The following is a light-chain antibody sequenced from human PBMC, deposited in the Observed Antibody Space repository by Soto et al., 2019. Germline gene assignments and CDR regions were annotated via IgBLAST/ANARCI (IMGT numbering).Light chain of an antibody. CDR2: GAS. J-gene: IGKJ5*01. CDR3: QQYDSVFT. V-gene: IGKV1-33*01. CDR1: QGITNY. Sequence: DIQMTQSPSSLSASVGDRVTITCQASQGITNYLNWYQQKPGKAPKLLIYGASNLETGVPSRFSGSGSGTDFTFTISSLQAEDIATYFCQQYDSVFTFGQGTRLETK.